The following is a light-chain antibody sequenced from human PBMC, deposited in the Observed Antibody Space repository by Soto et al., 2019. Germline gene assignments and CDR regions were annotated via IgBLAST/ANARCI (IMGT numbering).Light chain of an antibody. Sequence: QSALTQPASVSGSPGQSITISCTGPSSDVGGYTYVSWYQQHPCKAPKLMIYDVINRPSGVSNLFSGSKSGNTASLTISGLQAEDEADYNCSLYGSSSTYVFGTATKLTFL. V-gene: IGLV2-14*01. CDR2: DVI. CDR3: SLYGSSSTYV. J-gene: IGLJ1*01. CDR1: SSDVGGYTY.